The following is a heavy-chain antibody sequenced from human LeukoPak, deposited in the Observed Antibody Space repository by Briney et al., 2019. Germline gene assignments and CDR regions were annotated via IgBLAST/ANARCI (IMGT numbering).Heavy chain of an antibody. CDR3: ARCPIFGAVEYFQH. Sequence: GGSLRLSRAASGFTFSSYAMSWVRQAPGKGLEWVSAISGSGGSTYYADSVKGRFTISRDNSKNTLYLQMNSLRAEDTAVYYCARCPIFGAVEYFQHWGQGTLVTVSS. J-gene: IGHJ1*01. CDR2: ISGSGGST. D-gene: IGHD3-3*01. CDR1: GFTFSSYA. V-gene: IGHV3-23*01.